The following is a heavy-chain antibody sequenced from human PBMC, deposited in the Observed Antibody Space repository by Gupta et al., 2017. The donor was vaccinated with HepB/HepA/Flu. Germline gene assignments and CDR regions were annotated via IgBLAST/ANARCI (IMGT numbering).Heavy chain of an antibody. CDR3: AKDESSTRLYYFDY. D-gene: IGHD2-2*01. CDR1: GFTFSRYA. J-gene: IGHJ4*02. CDR2: ISGSGGRT. Sequence: EVQLLESGGGLVQPGGSLRLSCAASGFTFSRYAMSWGRQAPGKGLEWVSAISGSGGRTYDADAGKGRFTISRDNSKNTLYLQMKRMRAEETAVYYCAKDESSTRLYYFDYGGQGTLVTVYS. V-gene: IGHV3-23*01.